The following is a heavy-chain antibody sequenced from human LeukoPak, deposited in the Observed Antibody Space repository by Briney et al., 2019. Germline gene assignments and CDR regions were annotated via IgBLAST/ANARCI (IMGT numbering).Heavy chain of an antibody. CDR1: GYSFTSYW. V-gene: IGHV5-51*01. CDR2: IYPGDSDT. Sequence: GESLKISCKGSGYSFTSYWVGWVRQMPGKGLEWMGIIYPGDSDTRYSLSFQGQVIISADKSINTAYLQWSSLKASDTAIYYCAALTSGFDPWGQGTLVTVSS. J-gene: IGHJ5*02. CDR3: AALTSGFDP.